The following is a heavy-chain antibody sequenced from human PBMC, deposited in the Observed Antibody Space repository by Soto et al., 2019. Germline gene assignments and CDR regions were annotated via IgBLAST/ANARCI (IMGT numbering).Heavy chain of an antibody. CDR1: GFTFSSYA. CDR2: ISGSGGST. D-gene: IGHD6-19*01. CDR3: AKGSSGWSDEYNWFDP. V-gene: IGHV3-23*01. Sequence: GGSLRLSCAASGFTFSSYAMSWVRQAPGKGLEWVSAISGSGGSTYYADSVKGRFTISRDNSKNTLYLQMNSLRAEDTAVYYCAKGSSGWSDEYNWFDPWGQGTLVTVSS. J-gene: IGHJ5*02.